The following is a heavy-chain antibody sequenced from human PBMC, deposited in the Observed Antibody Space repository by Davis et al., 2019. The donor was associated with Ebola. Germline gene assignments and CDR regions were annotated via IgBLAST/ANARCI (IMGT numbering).Heavy chain of an antibody. Sequence: MPSETLSLTCSVSGDSISGYYWSWIRQPPGKGLEWIGYIYYSGSTYYNPSLKSRVTISVDTSKNQFSLKLSSVTAADTAVYYCARVEGGSGLDYWGQGTLVTVSS. CDR3: ARVEGGSGLDY. V-gene: IGHV4-59*12. J-gene: IGHJ4*02. D-gene: IGHD3/OR15-3a*01. CDR2: IYYSGST. CDR1: GDSISGYY.